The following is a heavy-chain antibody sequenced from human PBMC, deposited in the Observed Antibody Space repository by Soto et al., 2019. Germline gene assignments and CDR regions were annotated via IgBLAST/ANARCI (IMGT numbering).Heavy chain of an antibody. D-gene: IGHD6-19*01. CDR3: ARVAYSSGWSEWFDP. CDR1: GFTFSSYG. J-gene: IGHJ5*02. CDR2: IWFDGSNK. Sequence: GGSLRLSCAASGFTFSSYGMHWVRQAPGKGLEWVAVIWFDGSNKYYADSVKGRFTISRDNSKNTLYLQMNSLRAEDTAVYYCARVAYSSGWSEWFDPWGQGTLLTVS. V-gene: IGHV3-33*01.